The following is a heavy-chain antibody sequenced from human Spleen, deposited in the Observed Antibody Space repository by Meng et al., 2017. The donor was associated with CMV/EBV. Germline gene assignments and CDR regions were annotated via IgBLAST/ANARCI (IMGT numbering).Heavy chain of an antibody. V-gene: IGHV3-7*03. D-gene: IGHD1-1*01. CDR2: IKQDGSEK. J-gene: IGHJ6*02. CDR1: GFTLSSYS. Sequence: GGSLRLSCAASGFTLSSYSMHWVRQAPGKGLEWVANIKQDGSEKYYVDSVKGRFTISRDDSKSIAYLQMNSLKTEDTAVYYCAREMAHWYYYAMDVWGQGTTVTVSS. CDR3: AREMAHWYYYAMDV.